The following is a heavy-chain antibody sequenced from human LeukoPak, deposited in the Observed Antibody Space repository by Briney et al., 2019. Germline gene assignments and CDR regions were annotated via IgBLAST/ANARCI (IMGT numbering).Heavy chain of an antibody. CDR3: AREGYSSSWYYFDY. J-gene: IGHJ4*02. Sequence: SETLSLTCTVSGGSISSFYWSWIRQPAGKGLEWIGRIYTSGSTNYNPSLKSRVTISVDKSKNQFSLKLSSVTAADTAVYYCAREGYSSSWYYFDYWGQGTLVTVSS. CDR2: IYTSGST. CDR1: GGSISSFY. V-gene: IGHV4-4*07. D-gene: IGHD6-13*01.